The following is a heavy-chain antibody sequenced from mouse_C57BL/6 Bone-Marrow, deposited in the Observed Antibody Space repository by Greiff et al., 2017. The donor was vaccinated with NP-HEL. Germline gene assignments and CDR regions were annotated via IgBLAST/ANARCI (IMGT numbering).Heavy chain of an antibody. CDR1: GFTFSNYW. CDR3: SLYYYGSSSFAY. CDR2: IRLTSDNYAT. J-gene: IGHJ3*01. Sequence: EVKLMESGGGLVQPGGSMKLSCVASGFTFSNYWLNWVRQSPEKGLEWVAQIRLTSDNYATHYAESVKGRLTISIDDSKISVYLQMNNLRAEDTGIYYCSLYYYGSSSFAYWGQGTLVTVSA. D-gene: IGHD1-1*01. V-gene: IGHV6-3*01.